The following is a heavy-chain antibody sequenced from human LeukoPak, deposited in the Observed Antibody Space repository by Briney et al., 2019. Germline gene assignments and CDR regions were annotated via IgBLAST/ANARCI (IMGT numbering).Heavy chain of an antibody. V-gene: IGHV4-39*01. Sequence: SETLSLTCTVSGGSTSSSSYYWGWIRQPPGKGLEWIGSIYYSGSTYYNPSLKSRVTISVDTSKNQFSLKLSSVTAADTAVYYCARHAGGILTGYSSDNWFDPWGQGTLVTVSS. CDR1: GGSTSSSSYY. D-gene: IGHD3-9*01. CDR2: IYYSGST. J-gene: IGHJ5*02. CDR3: ARHAGGILTGYSSDNWFDP.